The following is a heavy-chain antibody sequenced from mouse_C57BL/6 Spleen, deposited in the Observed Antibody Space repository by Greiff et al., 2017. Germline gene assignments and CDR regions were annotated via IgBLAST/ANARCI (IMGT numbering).Heavy chain of an antibody. Sequence: QVQLQQSGAELARPGASVKLSCKASGYTFTSYGISWVKQRTGQGLEWIGEIYPRSGNTYYNEKFKGKATLTADKSSSTAYMELRSLTSEDSAVYCCARGGYYGSSYVDAMDYWGQGTSVTVSS. CDR2: IYPRSGNT. CDR1: GYTFTSYG. V-gene: IGHV1-81*01. CDR3: ARGGYYGSSYVDAMDY. D-gene: IGHD1-1*01. J-gene: IGHJ4*01.